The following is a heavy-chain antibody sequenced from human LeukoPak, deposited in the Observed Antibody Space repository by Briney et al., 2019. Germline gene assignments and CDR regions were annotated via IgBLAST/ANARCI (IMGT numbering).Heavy chain of an antibody. CDR2: IYPGDSDT. Sequence: GESLQISCKGSGYSFTSYWIGWVRQLPGKGLEWMGIIYPGDSDTRYSPSFQGQVTISADKSISTAYLQWSSLKASDTAMYYCARLRYCSGGSCWRDFDYWGQGTLVTVSS. J-gene: IGHJ4*02. V-gene: IGHV5-51*01. CDR3: ARLRYCSGGSCWRDFDY. CDR1: GYSFTSYW. D-gene: IGHD2-15*01.